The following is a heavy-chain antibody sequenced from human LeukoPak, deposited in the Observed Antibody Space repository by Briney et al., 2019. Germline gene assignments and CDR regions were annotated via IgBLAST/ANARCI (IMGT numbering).Heavy chain of an antibody. CDR2: IKRKTDGGTT. J-gene: IGHJ4*02. V-gene: IGHV3-15*01. CDR1: GFTFCNAW. CDR3: TTDVVGAHVDY. D-gene: IGHD1-26*01. Sequence: GGSLRLSCAASGFTFCNAWMSCVREAPGRGGEWVGRIKRKTDGGTTDYAAPVKGRFTISRDESKNTPNLQMNSLKTEDTAVYYCTTDVVGAHVDYWGQGTLVTVSS.